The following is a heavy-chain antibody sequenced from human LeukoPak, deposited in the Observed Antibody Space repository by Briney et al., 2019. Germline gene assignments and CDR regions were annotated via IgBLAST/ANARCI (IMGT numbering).Heavy chain of an antibody. CDR1: GGSLSGYY. J-gene: IGHJ5*02. V-gene: IGHV4-34*01. CDR3: ARGYGVVPVSPAGNWFDP. Sequence: SETLSLTCAVYGGSLSGYYWSWIRQPPGKGLEWIGEINHSGSTNYNPSLKSRVTISVDTSKNQFSLKLSSVTAADTAVYYCARGYGVVPVSPAGNWFDPWGQGTLVTVSS. D-gene: IGHD4-17*01. CDR2: INHSGST.